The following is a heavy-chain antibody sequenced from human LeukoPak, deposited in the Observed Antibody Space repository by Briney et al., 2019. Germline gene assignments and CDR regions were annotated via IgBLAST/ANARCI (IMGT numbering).Heavy chain of an antibody. V-gene: IGHV1-8*01. J-gene: IGHJ4*02. CDR2: MNPNSGNT. CDR3: ARGSSSSTSWGIDY. CDR1: GYTFTSYD. Sequence: ASVKVSCKASGYTFTSYDINWVRQATGQGLEWKGWMNPNSGNTGYAQKFQGRVTMTRNTSISTAYMELSSLRSEDTAVYYCARGSSSSTSWGIDYWGQGTLVTVSS. D-gene: IGHD2-2*01.